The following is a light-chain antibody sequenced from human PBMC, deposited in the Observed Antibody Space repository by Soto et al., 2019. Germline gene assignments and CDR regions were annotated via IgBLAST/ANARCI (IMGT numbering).Light chain of an antibody. CDR3: LQYGSSVWT. J-gene: IGKJ1*01. V-gene: IGKV3-20*01. CDR1: QSVSSSY. CDR2: GAS. Sequence: EIVLTQPPGTLSLSPGERATLSCRASQSVSSSYLAWYQQKPGQAPRLLIYGASSRATGIPDRFSGSGSGTDFTLTIPRLEPEDFAVYYCLQYGSSVWTFGQGTKVDIK.